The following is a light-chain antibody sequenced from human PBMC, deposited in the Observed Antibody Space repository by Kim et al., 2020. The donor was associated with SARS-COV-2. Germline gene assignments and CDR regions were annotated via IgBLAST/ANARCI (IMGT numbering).Light chain of an antibody. CDR3: QQANRFPPT. Sequence: ASVGDRVTITCRASQGISTWLSWYQQKPGKAPNLLIYAASSLQSGVPSRFSGSGSGTDFTLTISSLQPEDFGTYYCQQANRFPPTFGGGTKVDIK. J-gene: IGKJ4*01. CDR2: AAS. V-gene: IGKV1-12*01. CDR1: QGISTW.